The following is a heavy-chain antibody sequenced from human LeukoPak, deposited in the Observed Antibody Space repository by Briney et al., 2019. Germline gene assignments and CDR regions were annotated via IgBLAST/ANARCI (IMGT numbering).Heavy chain of an antibody. J-gene: IGHJ6*03. CDR3: ARSVEGYCSGGSCYSYYYYMDV. D-gene: IGHD2-15*01. V-gene: IGHV4-59*01. CDR2: IFYSGST. CDR1: GGSISTYY. Sequence: SETLSLTCTVSGGSISTYYWSWIRQPPGKGLEWIGYIFYSGSTNYNPSLKSRVTISVDTSKNQFSLKLSSVTAADTAVYYCARSVEGYCSGGSCYSYYYYMDVWGKGTTVTVSS.